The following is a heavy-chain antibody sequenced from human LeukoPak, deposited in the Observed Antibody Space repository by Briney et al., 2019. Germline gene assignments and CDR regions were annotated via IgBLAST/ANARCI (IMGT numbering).Heavy chain of an antibody. CDR1: GFTFSSYS. CDR3: AGTYIVGTIRAFDI. D-gene: IGHD5-12*01. Sequence: PGGSLRLSCAAPGFTFSSYSMDWVRQAPGKGLGWVSSISSNSSYIYYADSVKARVTISRDNAKNSLYLQMNSLRAEDTAVYYCAGTYIVGTIRAFDIWGQGTMVTVSS. V-gene: IGHV3-21*01. CDR2: ISSNSSYI. J-gene: IGHJ3*02.